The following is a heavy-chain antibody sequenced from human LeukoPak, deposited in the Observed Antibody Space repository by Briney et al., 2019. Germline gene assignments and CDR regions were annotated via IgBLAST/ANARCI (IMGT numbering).Heavy chain of an antibody. D-gene: IGHD2-2*01. CDR1: GYSFTTYW. CDR2: IYPGDSDT. CDR3: ARLRYCSSTSCSPFDY. Sequence: GESLKISCKASGYSFTTYWIAWVRQMPGKGLEGLGIIYPGDSDTRYSPSFQGQVTISVDESMDTAFLKWTSLKASDTAMYYCARLRYCSSTSCSPFDYWGQGTLVTVSS. J-gene: IGHJ4*02. V-gene: IGHV5-51*01.